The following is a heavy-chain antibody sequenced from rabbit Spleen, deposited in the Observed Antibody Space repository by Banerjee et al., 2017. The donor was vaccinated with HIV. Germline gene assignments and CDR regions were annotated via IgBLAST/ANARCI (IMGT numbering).Heavy chain of an antibody. V-gene: IGHV1S40*01. Sequence: QSVEESGGGLVKPGASLTLTCKASGIDFSSYYYMCWVRQAPGKGLEWIACIDSGSSGFTYFATWAKGRFTCSKTSSTTVTLQMTRLTAADTATYFCARDTSSSFSSYGMDLWGPGTLVTVS. CDR1: GIDFSSYYY. J-gene: IGHJ6*01. D-gene: IGHD1-1*01. CDR3: ARDTSSSFSSYGMDL. CDR2: IDSGSSGFT.